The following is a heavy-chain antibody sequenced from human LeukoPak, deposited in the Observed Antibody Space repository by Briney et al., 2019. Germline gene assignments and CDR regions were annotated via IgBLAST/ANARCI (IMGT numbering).Heavy chain of an antibody. CDR2: IWLDGSNK. D-gene: IGHD1-7*01. CDR3: ARDVDWNYAFDY. CDR1: GFTFSSYS. J-gene: IGHJ4*02. Sequence: PGGSLRPSCAASGFTFSSYSMNWVRQAPGKGLEWVAVIWLDGSNKNYADSVKGRFTISRDNSKNTLYLQMNSLRAEDTAIYYCARDVDWNYAFDYWGQGTRVTVSS. V-gene: IGHV3-33*08.